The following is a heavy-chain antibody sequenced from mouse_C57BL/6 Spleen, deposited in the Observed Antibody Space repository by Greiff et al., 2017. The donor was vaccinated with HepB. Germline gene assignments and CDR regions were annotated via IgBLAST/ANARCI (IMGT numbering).Heavy chain of an antibody. J-gene: IGHJ4*01. CDR3: ARGLYYDYDYYAMDY. D-gene: IGHD2-4*01. V-gene: IGHV3-6*01. CDR1: GYSITSGYY. CDR2: ISYDGSN. Sequence: VQLKESGPGLVKPSQSLSLTCSVTGYSITSGYYWNWIRQFPGNKLEWMGYISYDGSNNYNPSLKNRISITRDTSKNQFFLKLNSVTTEDTATYYCARGLYYDYDYYAMDYWGQGTSVTVSS.